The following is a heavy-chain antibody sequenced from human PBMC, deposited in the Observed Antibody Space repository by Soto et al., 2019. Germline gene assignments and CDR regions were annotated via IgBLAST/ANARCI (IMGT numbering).Heavy chain of an antibody. CDR3: ASVVSTIGSDGFDI. Sequence: EVQLVESGGGLVQPGGSLRLSCAASGFTFSSYWMHWVRQAPGKGLVWVSRINSDGTITTYADSVKGRFTISRDNAKNTLSLQINSLRAEDTAVYYCASVVSTIGSDGFDIWGQGTTVTVSS. V-gene: IGHV3-74*01. D-gene: IGHD5-12*01. J-gene: IGHJ3*02. CDR2: INSDGTIT. CDR1: GFTFSSYW.